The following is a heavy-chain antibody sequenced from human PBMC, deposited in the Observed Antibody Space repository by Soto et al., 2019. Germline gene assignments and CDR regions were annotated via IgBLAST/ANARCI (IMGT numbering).Heavy chain of an antibody. Sequence: ASVKVSCKASGYTFTGYYIHWVRQAPGQGLEWMGWINPNTGGTNYPQKFQGWVTISVDPSKSQFSLKLTSATAADTAVYYCTREGGGGSSWYSDYWGQGTLVTVSS. CDR3: TREGGGGSSWYSDY. CDR1: GYTFTGYY. V-gene: IGHV1-2*04. J-gene: IGHJ4*02. D-gene: IGHD6-13*01. CDR2: INPNTGGT.